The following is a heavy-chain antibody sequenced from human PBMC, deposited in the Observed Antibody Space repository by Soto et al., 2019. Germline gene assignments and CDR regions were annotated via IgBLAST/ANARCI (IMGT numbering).Heavy chain of an antibody. V-gene: IGHV1-18*01. CDR3: ASSGSVPSSDYGLAV. Sequence: QVQLVQSGAEVKKPGASVKVSCKASGYTFSRSGISWVRQAPGQGLEWMGWISTYNADTNYAQKLQGRVTMTTDTSTRTACMELRSLRSADTAVYYCASSGSVPSSDYGLAVWGQGTTVTVSS. CDR2: ISTYNADT. CDR1: GYTFSRSG. J-gene: IGHJ6*02. D-gene: IGHD1-26*01.